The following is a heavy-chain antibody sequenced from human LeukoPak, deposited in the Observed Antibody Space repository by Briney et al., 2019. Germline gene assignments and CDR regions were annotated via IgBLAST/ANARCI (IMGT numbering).Heavy chain of an antibody. CDR1: GGTFSSYA. CDR3: ARLDASGLDY. D-gene: IGHD6-19*01. J-gene: IGHJ4*02. CDR2: IIPIFGTA. Sequence: GASVKVSCKASGGTFSSYAISWVRQAPGQGLEWMGGIIPIFGTANYAQKFQGRVTITADESTSTAYMELSSLRADDTAVYYCARLDASGLDYWGQGTLVTVSS. V-gene: IGHV1-69*13.